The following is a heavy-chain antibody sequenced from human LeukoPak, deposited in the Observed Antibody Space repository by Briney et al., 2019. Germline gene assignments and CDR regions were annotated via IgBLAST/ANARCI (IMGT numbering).Heavy chain of an antibody. Sequence: GASVKVSCKASGYIFTGYYMQWVRQAPGQGLEWMGRINPNSGGTNYAQKFQGRVTMTTDTSTSTASMELRSLRSDDTAVYYCARWYFYDSGGYSNWFDTWGQGTLVTVS. CDR3: ARWYFYDSGGYSNWFDT. CDR2: INPNSGGT. CDR1: GYIFTGYY. J-gene: IGHJ5*02. V-gene: IGHV1-2*06. D-gene: IGHD3-22*01.